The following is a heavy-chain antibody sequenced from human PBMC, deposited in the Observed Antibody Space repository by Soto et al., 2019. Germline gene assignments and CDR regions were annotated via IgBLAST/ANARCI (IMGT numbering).Heavy chain of an antibody. CDR1: GYTFTSYG. V-gene: IGHV1-18*01. J-gene: IGHJ4*02. D-gene: IGHD4-17*01. CDR3: ARDSMTTVNTRLEY. Sequence: ASVKVSCKASGYTFTSYGISWVRQAPGQGLEWMGWISAYNGNTNYAQKLQGRVTMTTDTSTSTAYMELRSLRSDDTAVYYCARDSMTTVNTRLEYLGQGTLVIVSS. CDR2: ISAYNGNT.